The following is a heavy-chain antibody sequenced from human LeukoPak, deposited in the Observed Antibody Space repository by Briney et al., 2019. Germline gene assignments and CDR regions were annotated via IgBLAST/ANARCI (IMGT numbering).Heavy chain of an antibody. V-gene: IGHV4-39*07. CDR2: VYYSGSL. Sequence: PSETLSLTCSVSGASIDSGDSGGYYWAWLRPPPGKGLEWIGSVYYSGSLKYNPSLKGRVSISRDMSKNQFFLNLNSVNATDTAVYYSARRDYAAWFDPWGQGTLVTVSS. CDR1: GASIDSGDSGGYY. D-gene: IGHD4/OR15-4a*01. J-gene: IGHJ5*02. CDR3: ARRDYAAWFDP.